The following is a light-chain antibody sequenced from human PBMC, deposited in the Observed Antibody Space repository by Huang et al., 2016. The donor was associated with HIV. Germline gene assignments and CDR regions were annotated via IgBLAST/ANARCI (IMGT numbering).Light chain of an antibody. Sequence: DIQMTQSPSAMSASVGDKVTITCRASQAISTYLVWFQQKPGRAPKRLSYAASSWQMGVPSRFVGIVYGTKFTLTISSLQPEDFSTYYCLQHHAYPRTFGPGTKVEVK. V-gene: IGKV1-17*03. CDR1: QAISTY. CDR2: AAS. J-gene: IGKJ1*01. CDR3: LQHHAYPRT.